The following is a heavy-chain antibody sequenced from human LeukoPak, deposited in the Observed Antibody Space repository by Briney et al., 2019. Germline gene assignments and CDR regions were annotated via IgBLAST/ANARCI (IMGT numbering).Heavy chain of an antibody. D-gene: IGHD6-13*01. V-gene: IGHV4-39*01. CDR1: GGSISSSRYY. Sequence: SQTLSLTCTVSGGSISSSRYYWTWIRQPPGKGPEWIGYMFNGGNTYYNPSLKSRLTISIDTSKNQFSLKLSSVTAADTAVYYCARHGAAADDYYYYYYMDVWGKGTTVTVSS. CDR3: ARHGAAADDYYYYYYMDV. CDR2: MFNGGNT. J-gene: IGHJ6*03.